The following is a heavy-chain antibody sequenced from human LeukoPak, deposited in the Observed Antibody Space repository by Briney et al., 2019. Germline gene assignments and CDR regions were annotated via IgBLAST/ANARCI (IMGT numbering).Heavy chain of an antibody. CDR1: RFTLSTYW. V-gene: IGHV3-7*01. Sequence: GGSLRLSCAASRFTLSTYWMSWVRQAPGKGLEWVAHIKQDGSQEYYVDSVKGRFTISRDSAKNSLYLQMNSPRAEDTAVYYCARVLAAAGLYYFDYWGQGTLVTISS. J-gene: IGHJ4*02. D-gene: IGHD6-13*01. CDR2: IKQDGSQE. CDR3: ARVLAAAGLYYFDY.